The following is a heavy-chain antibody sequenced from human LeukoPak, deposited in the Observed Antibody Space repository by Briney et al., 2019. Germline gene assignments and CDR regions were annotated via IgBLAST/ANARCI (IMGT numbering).Heavy chain of an antibody. CDR3: ARALSPRDPDY. V-gene: IGHV4-39*07. CDR2: IYYSGST. J-gene: IGHJ4*02. Sequence: PSETLSLTCTVSGGSISSSSYYWGWIRQPPGKGLEWIGSIYYSGSTYYNPSLKSRVTISVDTSKNQFSLKLSSVTAADTAVYYCARALSPRDPDYWGQGTLVTVSS. CDR1: GGSISSSSYY. D-gene: IGHD3-9*01.